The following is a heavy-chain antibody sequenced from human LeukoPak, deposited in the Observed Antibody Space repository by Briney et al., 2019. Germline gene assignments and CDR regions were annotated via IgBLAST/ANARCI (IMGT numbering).Heavy chain of an antibody. CDR3: ARRITMVRGVITHYYYYYYMDV. V-gene: IGHV1-18*01. Sequence: ASVKVSCKASGYTFTSYGISWVRQAPGQGLEWMGWISAYNGNTNYAQKLQGRVTMTTDTSTSTAYMELRSLRSDDTAVYYCARRITMVRGVITHYYYYYYMDVWGKGTTVTISS. J-gene: IGHJ6*03. D-gene: IGHD3-10*01. CDR2: ISAYNGNT. CDR1: GYTFTSYG.